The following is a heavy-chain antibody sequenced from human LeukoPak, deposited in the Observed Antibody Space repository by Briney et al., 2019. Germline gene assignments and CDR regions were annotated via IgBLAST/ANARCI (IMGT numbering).Heavy chain of an antibody. J-gene: IGHJ4*02. CDR2: INAGNGNT. CDR1: GYTVTSYA. D-gene: IGHD3-9*01. Sequence: ASVKVSCKASGYTVTSYAMHWVRQAPGQRVEGMGWINAGNGNTKYSQKFQGRVTITRDTSASTAYMELSSLRSEDTAVYYCAREDPYDILTGLFDYWGQGTLVTVSS. V-gene: IGHV1-3*01. CDR3: AREDPYDILTGLFDY.